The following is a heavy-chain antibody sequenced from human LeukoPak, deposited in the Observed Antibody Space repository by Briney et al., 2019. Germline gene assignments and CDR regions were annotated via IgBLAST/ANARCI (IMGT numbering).Heavy chain of an antibody. Sequence: SETPSLTCAVYGVSFSGYYWSWIRQPPGKGLEWIGEINHSGSTNYNPSLKSRVTISVDTSKNQFSLKLSSVTAADTAVYYCARTWFAGYFDYWGQGTLVTVSS. J-gene: IGHJ4*02. CDR3: ARTWFAGYFDY. CDR1: GVSFSGYY. CDR2: INHSGST. D-gene: IGHD1-1*01. V-gene: IGHV4-34*01.